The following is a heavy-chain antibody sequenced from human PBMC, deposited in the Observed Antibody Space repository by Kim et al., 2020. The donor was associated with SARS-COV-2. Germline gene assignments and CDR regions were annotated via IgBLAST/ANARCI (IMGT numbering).Heavy chain of an antibody. Sequence: GGSLRLSCAASGFTFSSYSMNWVRQAPGKGLEWVSSISSSSSYIYYADSVKGRFTISRDNAKNSLYLQMNSLRAEDTAVYYCARAPPQGWFGEDAFDIWGQGTMVTVSS. CDR2: ISSSSSYI. J-gene: IGHJ3*02. CDR3: ARAPPQGWFGEDAFDI. CDR1: GFTFSSYS. V-gene: IGHV3-21*01. D-gene: IGHD3-10*01.